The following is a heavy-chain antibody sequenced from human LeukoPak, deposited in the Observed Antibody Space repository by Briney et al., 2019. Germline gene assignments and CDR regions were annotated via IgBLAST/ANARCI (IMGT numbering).Heavy chain of an antibody. Sequence: GGSLRLSCAASGFTFSSYAISWVRQAPGKGLEWVANMNQDGSERNYVDSVKGRLTISRDNAKGSLYLQMNGLRAEDTAVYFCVKDRGYSTFDYWGQGTLVTVSS. CDR3: VKDRGYSTFDY. V-gene: IGHV3-7*03. J-gene: IGHJ4*02. CDR2: MNQDGSER. CDR1: GFTFSSYA. D-gene: IGHD4-23*01.